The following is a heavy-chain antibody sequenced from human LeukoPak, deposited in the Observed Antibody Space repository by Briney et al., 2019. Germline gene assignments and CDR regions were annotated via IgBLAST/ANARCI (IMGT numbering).Heavy chain of an antibody. V-gene: IGHV1-18*01. CDR1: GYTFTSYG. D-gene: IGHD2-2*01. CDR3: ARGFPIVPAAIPYYYYYYMDV. Sequence: GASVKVSCKASGYTFTSYGISWVRQAPGQGLEWTGWISAYNGNTNYAQKLQGRVTMTTDTSTSTAYMELRSLRSDDTAVYYCARGFPIVPAAIPYYYYYYMDVWGKGTTVTVS. CDR2: ISAYNGNT. J-gene: IGHJ6*03.